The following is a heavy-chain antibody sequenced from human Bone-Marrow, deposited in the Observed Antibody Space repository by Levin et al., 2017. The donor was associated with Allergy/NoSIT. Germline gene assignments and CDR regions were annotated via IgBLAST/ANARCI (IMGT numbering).Heavy chain of an antibody. CDR2: IKQDGSEK. D-gene: IGHD6-13*01. Sequence: LSLTCAASGFTFRNYWMSWVRQAPGKGLEWVANIKQDGSEKYYVDSVKGRFTISRDNANNSLYLQMNSLRAEDTAVYYCARDGTLITDYWGQGTLVTVSS. CDR1: GFTFRNYW. J-gene: IGHJ4*02. CDR3: ARDGTLITDY. V-gene: IGHV3-7*01.